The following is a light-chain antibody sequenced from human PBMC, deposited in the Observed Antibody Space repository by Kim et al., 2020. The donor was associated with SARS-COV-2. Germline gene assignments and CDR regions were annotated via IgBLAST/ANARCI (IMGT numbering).Light chain of an antibody. CDR3: SSYAGRA. Sequence: QSALTQPPSASGSPGQSVTISCTGTSSDLGGYNYVSWYQQHPGKAPKLMIYDVSKRPSGVPDRFSGSKSGNTASLTVSGLQAEDEADYYCSSYAGRAFGGGTQLTVL. V-gene: IGLV2-8*01. CDR2: DVS. J-gene: IGLJ2*01. CDR1: SSDLGGYNY.